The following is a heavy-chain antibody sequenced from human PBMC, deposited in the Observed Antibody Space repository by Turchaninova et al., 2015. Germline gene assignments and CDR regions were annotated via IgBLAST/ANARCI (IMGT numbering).Heavy chain of an antibody. J-gene: IGHJ4*02. D-gene: IGHD2-21*02. V-gene: IGHV3-48*04. CDR2: ISSSSATI. Sequence: EVQLVESGGGLVQPGGSLRLSCAASGLTFSSSSINWVRQAPGKGLGWILFISSSSATIHYAEAVKGRFTLSRDNAKNSLYLEMSSLGADDTAVYYCARDRGGDRYFDYWGPGTLVTVSS. CDR1: GLTFSSSS. CDR3: ARDRGGDRYFDY.